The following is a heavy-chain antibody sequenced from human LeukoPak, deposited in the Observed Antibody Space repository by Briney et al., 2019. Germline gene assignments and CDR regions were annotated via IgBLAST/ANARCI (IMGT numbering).Heavy chain of an antibody. CDR2: ISYDGNNR. Sequence: GGSLRLSCSASGFTLRAYTVHWVRQAPGKGLEWVAVISYDGNNRYYADSVKGRFAISRDSSKNTVHLQMSSLRTEDTAVYYCARQAQTPVTTYSIAGSVDYWGQGTLVTVSS. CDR1: GFTLRAYT. CDR3: ARQAQTPVTTYSIAGSVDY. V-gene: IGHV3-30*09. D-gene: IGHD4-17*01. J-gene: IGHJ4*02.